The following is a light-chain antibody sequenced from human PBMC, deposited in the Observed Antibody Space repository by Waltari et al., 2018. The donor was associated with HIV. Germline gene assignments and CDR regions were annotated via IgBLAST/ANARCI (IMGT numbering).Light chain of an antibody. CDR1: SSNIGNNY. V-gene: IGLV1-47*01. J-gene: IGLJ1*01. Sequence: QSVLTQPPSVSGTPGQRVSISCSGSSSNIGNNYVYWYHQLPGTAPKLLIHRNNQRPSGGADLFSASTSCTTVSLAISGVRSAEEADYYCAVWDDSLRGSVFGTGTEVTVL. CDR2: RNN. CDR3: AVWDDSLRGSV.